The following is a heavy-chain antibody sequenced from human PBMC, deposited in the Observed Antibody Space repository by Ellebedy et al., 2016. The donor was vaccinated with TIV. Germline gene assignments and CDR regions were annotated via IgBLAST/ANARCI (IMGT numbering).Heavy chain of an antibody. CDR3: ASYCNSTTCSNWFDP. V-gene: IGHV1-18*04. J-gene: IGHJ5*02. CDR1: GYTFTSYG. CDR2: IRGYNGNT. Sequence: AASVKVSCKTSGYTFTSYGISWVRQAPGQGLERMGWIRGYNGNTNYAQMLQGRVTMTTDTFTSTAYMELRSLRSDDTAVYYCASYCNSTTCSNWFDPWGQGTLVPVSS. D-gene: IGHD2-2*01.